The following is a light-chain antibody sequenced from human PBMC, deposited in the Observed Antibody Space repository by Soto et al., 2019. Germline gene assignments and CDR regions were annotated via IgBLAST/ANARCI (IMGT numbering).Light chain of an antibody. Sequence: EIVMTQSPATLSVSPGERATLSCRASQSVSSDLAWYQQKPGQAPRLLISGASTRATGIPARFSGSGSGTEFTLTISSLQSEDFAVYYCQQLNSYPITFGQGTRLEIK. V-gene: IGKV3-15*01. CDR1: QSVSSD. CDR2: GAS. J-gene: IGKJ5*01. CDR3: QQLNSYPIT.